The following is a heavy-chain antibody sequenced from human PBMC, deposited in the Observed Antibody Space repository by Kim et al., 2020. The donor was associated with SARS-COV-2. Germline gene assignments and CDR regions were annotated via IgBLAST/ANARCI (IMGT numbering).Heavy chain of an antibody. Sequence: SETLSLTCAVYGGSFSGYYWSWIRQPPGKGLEWIGEINHSGSTNYNPSLKSRVTISVDTSKNQFSLKLSSVTAADTAVYYCARRSRNWGSYYDSSGYFVWGQGTMVTVSS. CDR1: GGSFSGYY. CDR3: ARRSRNWGSYYDSSGYFV. D-gene: IGHD3-22*01. CDR2: INHSGST. V-gene: IGHV4-34*01. J-gene: IGHJ3*01.